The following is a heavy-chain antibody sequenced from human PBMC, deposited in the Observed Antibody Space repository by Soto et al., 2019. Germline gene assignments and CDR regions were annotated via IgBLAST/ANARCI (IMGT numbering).Heavy chain of an antibody. V-gene: IGHV3-30*19. J-gene: IGHJ4*02. CDR2: TSSDGSNK. CDR1: GFTFSSYV. Sequence: QVQLVESGGGVVQPGTSLRLSCVGSGFTFSSYVIHWLRQAPGKGLEWVALTSSDGSNKYYDDSVKGRFTISRYNSRNTVDLQMDSLRLEDTALYYWARWGTTGVLDVWGQGTLVSGSS. D-gene: IGHD2-8*02. CDR3: ARWGTTGVLDV.